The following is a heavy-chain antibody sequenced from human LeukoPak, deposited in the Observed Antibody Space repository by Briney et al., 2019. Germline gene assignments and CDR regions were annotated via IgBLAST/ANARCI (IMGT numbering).Heavy chain of an antibody. J-gene: IGHJ5*02. CDR2: VHYGGST. Sequence: SETLSLTCTVSGGSISSFYWSWVRQPPGKGLEWIGYVHYGGSTNYNPSLKSRVTISVDTSKNQFSLKVSSVTAADTAVYYCAASARLILQESVSWGWGTLVTVSS. D-gene: IGHD6-19*01. CDR3: AASARLILQESVS. V-gene: IGHV4-59*08. CDR1: GGSISSFY.